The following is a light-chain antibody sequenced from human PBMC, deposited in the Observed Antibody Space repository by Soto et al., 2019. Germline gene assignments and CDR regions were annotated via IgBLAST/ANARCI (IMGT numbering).Light chain of an antibody. V-gene: IGKV1-33*01. CDR1: QDISTY. J-gene: IGKJ3*01. CDR3: QQYLNRHT. Sequence: DIPMTQSPSSLSASVGDRVTITCQASQDISTYLNWYQQKPGKAPKLLIYDASNLATGVPSRFSGSKSGTDFTFTISGLQPEDIATYYCQQYLNRHTFGPGTKVDIK. CDR2: DAS.